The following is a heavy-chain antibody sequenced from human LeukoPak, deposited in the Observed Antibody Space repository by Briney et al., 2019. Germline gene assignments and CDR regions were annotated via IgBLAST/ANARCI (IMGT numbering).Heavy chain of an antibody. J-gene: IGHJ4*02. CDR1: GFSCHTYE. CDR2: ISISGSST. V-gene: IGHV3-48*03. D-gene: IGHD3-22*01. CDR3: ARVTYYDSSGVTDY. Sequence: GGSLTLSCAASGFSCHTYEMNWVRQAPGKGLEWVSYISISGSSTYYADSVKGRFTVSRDNAKNSLYLQMNSLRVDDTAVYYCARVTYYDSSGVTDYWGQGTLVTVSS.